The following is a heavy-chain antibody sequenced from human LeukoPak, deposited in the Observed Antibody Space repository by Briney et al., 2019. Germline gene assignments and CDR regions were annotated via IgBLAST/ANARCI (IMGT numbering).Heavy chain of an antibody. Sequence: SVKVSCKASGGTFSSYTISWVRQAPGQGLAWMGRIIPILGIANYAQKFQGRVTITADKSTSTAYMELSSLRSEDTAVYYCARAPGGNAFGYWGQGTLVTVSS. D-gene: IGHD4-23*01. CDR1: GGTFSSYT. J-gene: IGHJ4*02. V-gene: IGHV1-69*02. CDR3: ARAPGGNAFGY. CDR2: IIPILGIA.